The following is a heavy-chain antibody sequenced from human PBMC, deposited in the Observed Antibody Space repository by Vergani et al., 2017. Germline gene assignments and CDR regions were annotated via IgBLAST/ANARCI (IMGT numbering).Heavy chain of an antibody. J-gene: IGHJ4*02. CDR3: ARHTTYTDS. CDR1: EYSFGNYW. CDR2: IYPADSDT. Sequence: EVELVQSGPEMRKPGESVKISCKVSEYSFGNYWIGWVRQMPGKGLEWMGIIYPADSDTRYSPSFQGQVTISADQSISTAFLQWDSLKASDTALYYCARHTTYTDSWGQGTLVTVSS. V-gene: IGHV5-51*01. D-gene: IGHD1-1*01.